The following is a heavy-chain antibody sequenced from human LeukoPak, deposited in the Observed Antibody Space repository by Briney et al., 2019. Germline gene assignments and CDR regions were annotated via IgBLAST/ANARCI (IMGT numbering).Heavy chain of an antibody. CDR3: ARERRVATPRPFDY. J-gene: IGHJ4*02. V-gene: IGHV6-1*01. Sequence: QTLSLTCAISGDSFSSNSAAWNWVRQSPWRGLEWLGRTYYRSKWYNDYAVSVKSRITINPDTSKNQFSLQLNSVTPEDTAVYYCARERRVATPRPFDYWGQGTLDTVSS. CDR1: GDSFSSNSAA. D-gene: IGHD5-12*01. CDR2: TYYRSKWYN.